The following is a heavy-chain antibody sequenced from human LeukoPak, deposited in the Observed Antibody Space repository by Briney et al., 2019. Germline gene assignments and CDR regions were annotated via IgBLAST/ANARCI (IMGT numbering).Heavy chain of an antibody. D-gene: IGHD2-15*01. CDR1: GGSFSGYY. J-gene: IGHJ6*04. V-gene: IGHV4-34*01. Sequence: PSETLSLTCAVYGGSFSGYYWSWIRQPPGKGLEWIGEINHSGSTNYNPPLKSRVTISVDTSKNQFSLKLSSVTAADTAVYYCARGLEVVVAATFHYGMDVWGKGTTVTVSS. CDR2: INHSGST. CDR3: ARGLEVVVAATFHYGMDV.